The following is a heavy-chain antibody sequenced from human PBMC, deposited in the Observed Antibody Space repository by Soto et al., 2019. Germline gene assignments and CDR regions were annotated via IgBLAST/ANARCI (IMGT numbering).Heavy chain of an antibody. Sequence: ESGGGLVKPGGSLRLSCISSGFTFRTYTMNWVRQAPGKGLESVSGIRGFSPYTFYAESVKGRFTISRDTAKNSLYLQMNSLRAEDTAVYYCARDRGYDAHDYYYNAMDVWGQGTTVTVSS. D-gene: IGHD3-10*01. CDR2: IRGFSPYT. CDR1: GFTFRTYT. V-gene: IGHV3-21*01. CDR3: ARDRGYDAHDYYYNAMDV. J-gene: IGHJ6*02.